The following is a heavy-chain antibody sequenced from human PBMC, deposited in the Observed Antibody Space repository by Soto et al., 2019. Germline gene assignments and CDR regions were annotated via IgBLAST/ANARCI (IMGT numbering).Heavy chain of an antibody. J-gene: IGHJ4*02. CDR2: IYYSGST. CDR3: ARTAYDSSGLDY. D-gene: IGHD3-22*01. V-gene: IGHV4-39*01. CDR1: GGSISSSSYY. Sequence: PSETLSLTCTVSGGSISSSSYYWGWIRQPPGKGLEWIGSIYYSGSTYYNPSLKSRVTISVDTSKNQFSLKLSSVTAADTAVYYCARTAYDSSGLDYWGQGTLVTVSS.